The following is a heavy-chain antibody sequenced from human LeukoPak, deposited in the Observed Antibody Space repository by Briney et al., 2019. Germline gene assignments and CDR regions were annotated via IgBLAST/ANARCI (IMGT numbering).Heavy chain of an antibody. CDR1: GGSISSGGYY. CDR2: IYYSGST. D-gene: IGHD6-13*01. Sequence: SETLSLTCTVSGGSISSGGYYWSWIRQPPGKGLEWIGYIYYSGSTNYNPSLKSRVTISVDTSKNQFSLKLSSVTAADTAVYYCARGGSSSWTGYFQHWGQGTLVTVSS. V-gene: IGHV4-61*08. CDR3: ARGGSSSWTGYFQH. J-gene: IGHJ1*01.